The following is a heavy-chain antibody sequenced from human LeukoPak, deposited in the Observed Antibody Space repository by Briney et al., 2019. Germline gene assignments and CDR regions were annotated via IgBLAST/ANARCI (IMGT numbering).Heavy chain of an antibody. Sequence: PGGSLRLSCAASGFTFSTYSIHWVRQAPGKGLEWVAVISYDGSNKYYADSVKGRFTISRDNSKNTLYLQMNSLRAEDTAVYYCARAPWFGEQWPQPNYYMDVWGKGTTVTVSS. V-gene: IGHV3-30*04. J-gene: IGHJ6*03. D-gene: IGHD3-10*01. CDR1: GFTFSTYS. CDR3: ARAPWFGEQWPQPNYYMDV. CDR2: ISYDGSNK.